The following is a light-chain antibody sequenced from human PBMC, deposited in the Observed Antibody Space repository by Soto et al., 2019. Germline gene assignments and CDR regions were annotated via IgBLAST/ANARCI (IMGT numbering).Light chain of an antibody. CDR3: AAWDDNLRGYWV. Sequence: QSVLTQPPSASGTPGQRVTISCSGSSSNIGSNYVYWYQHLPGTAPQLLIYTDNQRPSRVPDRFSGSKSGTSASLAISGLRSEDEADYFCAAWDDNLRGYWVFGGGTKLTVL. J-gene: IGLJ2*01. CDR1: SSNIGSNY. V-gene: IGLV1-47*02. CDR2: TDN.